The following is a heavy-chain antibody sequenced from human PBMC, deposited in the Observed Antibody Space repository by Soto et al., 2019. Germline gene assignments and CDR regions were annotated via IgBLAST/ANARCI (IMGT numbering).Heavy chain of an antibody. J-gene: IGHJ6*02. V-gene: IGHV6-1*01. CDR2: TYYRTNWHN. CDR3: ARGRAQYGMDV. Sequence: QVQLQQSGPRLVKPSQTLSLTCAISGDSVSSNSGAWNWIRQSPSRGHEWLGRTYYRTNWHNDSAVSVRSRILIIPATSKNHSALQLHSATPEDTAVYYWARGRAQYGMDVWGQGTTVTGSS. D-gene: IGHD3-10*01. CDR1: GDSVSSNSGA.